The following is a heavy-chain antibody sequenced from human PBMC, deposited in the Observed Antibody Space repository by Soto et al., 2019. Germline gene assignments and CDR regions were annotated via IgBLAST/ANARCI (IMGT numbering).Heavy chain of an antibody. V-gene: IGHV4-31*03. CDR1: GGSISSGGYY. CDR3: ARVTDYYYYGMDV. Sequence: SETLSLTCTVSGGSISSGGYYWSWIRQHPGKGLEWIGYIYYSGSTYYNPSLKSRVTISVDTSKNQFSLKLSSVTAADTAVYYCARVTDYYYYGMDVWGQGTTVTVSS. D-gene: IGHD4-4*01. J-gene: IGHJ6*02. CDR2: IYYSGST.